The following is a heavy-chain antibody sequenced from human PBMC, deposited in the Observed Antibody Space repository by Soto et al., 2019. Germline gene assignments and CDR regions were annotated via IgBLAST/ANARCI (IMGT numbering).Heavy chain of an antibody. Sequence: QVQLVESRGGVVQPGRSLRLSCAASGFTFSSYGMHWVRQAPGKGLEWVAVISYDGSNKYYADSVKGRFTISRDNSKNTLYLQMNSLRAEDTAVYYCAKDRAAFNGRIYYYYGMDVWGQGTTVTVSS. CDR2: ISYDGSNK. CDR3: AKDRAAFNGRIYYYYGMDV. V-gene: IGHV3-30*18. J-gene: IGHJ6*02. D-gene: IGHD2-15*01. CDR1: GFTFSSYG.